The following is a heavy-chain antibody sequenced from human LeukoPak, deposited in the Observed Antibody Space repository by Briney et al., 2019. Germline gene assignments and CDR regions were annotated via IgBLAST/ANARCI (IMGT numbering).Heavy chain of an antibody. CDR2: ISAYNGNT. CDR3: ARSHNPYDYGDYAYFDY. D-gene: IGHD4-17*01. Sequence: ASVKVSCKASGYTFTSYGISWVRQAPGQGLEWMGWISAYNGNTNYAQKLQGRVTMTTDTSTSTAYMELRSLRSDDTAVYYYARSHNPYDYGDYAYFDYWGQGTLVTVSS. CDR1: GYTFTSYG. V-gene: IGHV1-18*01. J-gene: IGHJ4*02.